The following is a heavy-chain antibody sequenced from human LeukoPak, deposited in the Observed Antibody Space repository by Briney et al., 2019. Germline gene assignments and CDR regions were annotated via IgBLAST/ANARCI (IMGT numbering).Heavy chain of an antibody. CDR1: GFTFSDHY. V-gene: IGHV3-72*01. Sequence: QAGGSLRLSCAASGFTFSDHYMDWVRQAPGKGLEWIGRTRNKANSYTTEYAASVKGRFTVSRDDSKNSLYLQMNSLTTEDTAVYYCTRGASSSRPQYFYALGVWGQGTTVTVSS. J-gene: IGHJ6*02. CDR3: TRGASSSRPQYFYALGV. D-gene: IGHD2-2*01. CDR2: TRNKANSYTT.